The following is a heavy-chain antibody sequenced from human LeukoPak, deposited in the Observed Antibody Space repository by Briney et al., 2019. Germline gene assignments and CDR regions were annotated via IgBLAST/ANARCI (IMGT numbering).Heavy chain of an antibody. J-gene: IGHJ3*02. CDR3: ARKSPVFGAENGAFDI. D-gene: IGHD3-3*01. Sequence: GASVKVSCKASGYTFTSYGISWVRQAPGQGLEWMGWISAYNGNTNYAQKLQGRVTMTTDTSTSTAYMELRSLRSDDTAVYYCARKSPVFGAENGAFDIWGQGTMVTVSS. CDR1: GYTFTSYG. CDR2: ISAYNGNT. V-gene: IGHV1-18*01.